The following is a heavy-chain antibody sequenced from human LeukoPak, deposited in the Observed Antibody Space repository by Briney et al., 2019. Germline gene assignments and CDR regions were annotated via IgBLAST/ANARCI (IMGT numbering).Heavy chain of an antibody. Sequence: PGGSLRLSCAASGFTFRRYGMHGVHQAPGKGLEWVEVISYDGSNKYYEDSVKGRFTISRDNPKNTLYLQMNSLRTEDTAVYYCAREGSSGYYFNYYYYMDVWGKGTTVTISS. CDR2: ISYDGSNK. CDR3: AREGSSGYYFNYYYYMDV. J-gene: IGHJ6*03. V-gene: IGHV3-30*03. CDR1: GFTFRRYG. D-gene: IGHD3-22*01.